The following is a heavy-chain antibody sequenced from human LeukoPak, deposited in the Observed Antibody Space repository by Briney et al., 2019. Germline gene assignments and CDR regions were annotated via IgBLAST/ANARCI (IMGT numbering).Heavy chain of an antibody. CDR2: IYTSGST. D-gene: IGHD2-21*01. J-gene: IGHJ4*02. V-gene: IGHV4-61*02. Sequence: SQTLSLTCTVSGGSISSGSYYWSWIRQPAGKGLEWIGRIYTSGSTNYNPSLKSRVTISVDTSKNQFSLKLSSVTAADTAVYYCARFEVATGYFDYWGQGTLVTVSS. CDR3: ARFEVATGYFDY. CDR1: GGSISSGSYY.